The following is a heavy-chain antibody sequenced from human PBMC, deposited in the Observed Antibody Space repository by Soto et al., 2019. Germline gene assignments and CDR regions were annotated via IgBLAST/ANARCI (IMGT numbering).Heavy chain of an antibody. D-gene: IGHD2-21*02. CDR1: GFSFGGYN. CDR2: ITSGLTA. J-gene: IGHJ4*02. CDR3: ARDTRHGVTVGGLDS. V-gene: IGHV3-48*02. Sequence: EVQLVESGGGLVQPGGSLRLSCAASGFSFGGYNMNWVRQAPGKGLEWVSHITSGLTAHYADFVQGRFTISRDNAKNSLYLEMNDLRDEDTAVYYCARDTRHGVTVGGLDSWGQGTLVTVSS.